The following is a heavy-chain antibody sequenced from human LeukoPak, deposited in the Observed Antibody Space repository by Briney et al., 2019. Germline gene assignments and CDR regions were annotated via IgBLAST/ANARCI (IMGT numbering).Heavy chain of an antibody. V-gene: IGHV3-23*01. CDR3: ARAAFYDDFDY. J-gene: IGHJ4*02. CDR1: GGSISSSRYY. CDR2: IGGTGDKT. D-gene: IGHD5/OR15-5a*01. Sequence: ETLSLTCTVSGGSISSSRYYWGWVRQPPGKGLEWVSAIGGTGDKTYYADSVKGRFTISRDNSKNTLYLQLSSLRAEDTAVYYCARAAFYDDFDYWGQGTLVTVSS.